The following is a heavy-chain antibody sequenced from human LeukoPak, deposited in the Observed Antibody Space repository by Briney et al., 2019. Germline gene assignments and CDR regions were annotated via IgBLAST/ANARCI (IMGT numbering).Heavy chain of an antibody. Sequence: ASVKVSCKASGGTFSSYAISWVRQAPGQGLEWMGGFDPEDGETIYAQKFQGRVTMTEDTSTDTAYMELSSLRSEDTAVYYCATEGRVPPTYYMDVWGKGTTVTVSS. CDR2: FDPEDGET. D-gene: IGHD2-2*01. CDR1: GGTFSSYA. CDR3: ATEGRVPPTYYMDV. V-gene: IGHV1-24*01. J-gene: IGHJ6*03.